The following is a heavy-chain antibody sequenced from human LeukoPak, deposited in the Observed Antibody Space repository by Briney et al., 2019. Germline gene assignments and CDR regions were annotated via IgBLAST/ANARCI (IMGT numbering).Heavy chain of an antibody. CDR2: ISGSGGST. V-gene: IGHV3-23*01. CDR3: AKEGDYYGSGSYRDGFDI. D-gene: IGHD3-10*01. J-gene: IGHJ3*02. Sequence: GGSLRLSCAASGFTFSSYAMSWVRQAPGKGLEWVSAISGSGGSTYYADSVKGRFTISRDNSKNTLYLQMNSLRPEDTAVYYCAKEGDYYGSGSYRDGFDIWGQGTRANVSS. CDR1: GFTFSSYA.